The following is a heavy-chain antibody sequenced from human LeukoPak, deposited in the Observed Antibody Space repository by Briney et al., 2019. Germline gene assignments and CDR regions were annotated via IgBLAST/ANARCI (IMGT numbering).Heavy chain of an antibody. CDR3: ARNGGGWSFDY. CDR2: VHLNGAT. CDR1: GGSITTTNW. D-gene: IGHD6-19*01. V-gene: IGHV4-4*02. Sequence: SGTLSLTCAVSGGSITTTNWWSWVRQPPGKGLEWIGEVHLNGATNYSPSLESRVTVSVDTSKNQFSLKLTSVTAADTAVYYCARNGGGWSFDYWGQGTLVTVSS. J-gene: IGHJ4*02.